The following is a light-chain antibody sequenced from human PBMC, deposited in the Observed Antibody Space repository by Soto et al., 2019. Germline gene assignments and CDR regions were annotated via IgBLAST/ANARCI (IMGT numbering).Light chain of an antibody. CDR2: DAS. CDR3: QQYNSYPWT. V-gene: IGKV1-5*01. CDR1: QRISSW. Sequence: DIQMTQSPSTLSASVGDRVTITCRASQRISSWLAWYQHKPGKAPKLLIYDASSLESGVPSRFSGSGSGTEFTLTISSLQPDDFATYYCQQYNSYPWTFGQGTKVDI. J-gene: IGKJ1*01.